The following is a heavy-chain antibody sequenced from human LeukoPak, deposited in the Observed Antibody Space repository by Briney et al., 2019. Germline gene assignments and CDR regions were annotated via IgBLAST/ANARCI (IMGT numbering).Heavy chain of an antibody. V-gene: IGHV3-48*01. Sequence: PGGSLRLSCAASGFTFSSSGMTWVRQAPGKGLEWIAYISLSSGVIYYADPVKGRFSISRDNAKNSLYLQMNSLRAEDTALYYCAKSPEYYDILTGYYYLDYWGQGTLVTVSS. J-gene: IGHJ4*02. CDR2: ISLSSGVI. CDR3: AKSPEYYDILTGYYYLDY. D-gene: IGHD3-9*01. CDR1: GFTFSSSG.